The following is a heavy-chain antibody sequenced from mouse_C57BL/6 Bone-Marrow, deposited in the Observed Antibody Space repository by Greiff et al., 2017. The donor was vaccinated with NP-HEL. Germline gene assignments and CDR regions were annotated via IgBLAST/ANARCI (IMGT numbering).Heavy chain of an antibody. CDR2: IDPANGNT. Sequence: VQLQQSVAELVRPGASVKLSCTASGFNIKNTYMHWVKQRPEQGLEWIGRIDPANGNTKYAPKFPGKATITADTSSHTAYLQLSSLTSEATAISCGARERVYYGRYFDVWGQGTTLTVSS. J-gene: IGHJ2*01. CDR3: ARERVYYGRYFDV. CDR1: GFNIKNTY. V-gene: IGHV14-3*01. D-gene: IGHD1-1*01.